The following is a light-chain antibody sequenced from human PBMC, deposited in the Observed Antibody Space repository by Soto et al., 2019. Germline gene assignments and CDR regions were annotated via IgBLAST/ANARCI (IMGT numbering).Light chain of an antibody. CDR1: QRVRIN. CDR3: QQYNNWPPELT. J-gene: IGKJ4*01. Sequence: EIVMTQSPASLSVSPGERVTLSCRASQRVRINLAWYQQKPGQAPRLLIYGASSRATGIPARFSGSGSGTDFTLTISSLQSEDFAVYYCQQYNNWPPELTFGGGTKVEIK. CDR2: GAS. V-gene: IGKV3-15*01.